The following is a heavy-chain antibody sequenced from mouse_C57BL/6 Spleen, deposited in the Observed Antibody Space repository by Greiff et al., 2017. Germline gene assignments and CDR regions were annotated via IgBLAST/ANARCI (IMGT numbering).Heavy chain of an antibody. D-gene: IGHD3-2*02. Sequence: EVQLQESGGGLVQPGGSMKLSCVASGFTFSNYWMNWVRQSPEKGLEWVAQIRLKSDNYATHYAESVKGRFTISRDDSKSSVYLQMNNLRAEDTGIYYCTDSSGYVLFAYWGQGTLVTVSA. V-gene: IGHV6-3*01. J-gene: IGHJ3*01. CDR1: GFTFSNYW. CDR3: TDSSGYVLFAY. CDR2: IRLKSDNYAT.